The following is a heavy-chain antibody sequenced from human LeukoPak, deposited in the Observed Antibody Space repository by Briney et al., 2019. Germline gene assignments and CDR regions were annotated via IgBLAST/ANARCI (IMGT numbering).Heavy chain of an antibody. CDR1: GFSFTYAW. CDR2: ISNSGADK. D-gene: IGHD5-18*01. CDR3: VRGGSRYGNRYYYYGMDV. Sequence: GGSLRLSCAASGFSFTYAWMSWIRQAPGKGLDWVSYISNSGADKPYADSVKGRFTISRDNAKNSLYLQMHSLRAEDTAVYYCVRGGSRYGNRYYYYGMDVWGQGTTVIVSS. V-gene: IGHV3-11*01. J-gene: IGHJ6*02.